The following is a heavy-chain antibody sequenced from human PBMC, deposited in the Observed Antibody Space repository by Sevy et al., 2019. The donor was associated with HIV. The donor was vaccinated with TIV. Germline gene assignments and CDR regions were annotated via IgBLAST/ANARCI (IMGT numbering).Heavy chain of an antibody. CDR1: GFTFNYYG. Sequence: GGSLRLSCAASGFTFNYYGMNWVRQAPGKGLEWVAFIRFDGTNKDYADSVKGRFTISRDNSKNTVYLQMNSLRAEDTAVYYCAKDRVVVVPSAPGLRYYYGMDVWGQGTTVTVSS. D-gene: IGHD2-2*01. CDR2: IRFDGTNK. J-gene: IGHJ6*02. CDR3: AKDRVVVVPSAPGLRYYYGMDV. V-gene: IGHV3-30*02.